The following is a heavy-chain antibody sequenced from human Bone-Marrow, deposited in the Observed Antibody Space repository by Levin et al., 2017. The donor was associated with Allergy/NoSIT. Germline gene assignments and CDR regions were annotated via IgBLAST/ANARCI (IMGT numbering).Heavy chain of an antibody. Sequence: HGESLKISCQGSGFSLSTYWIGWVRQMPGKGLEWMAIIYPGDSDTTYSPSFQGQVTISVDTSKTTAYLQWSSLKASDTAIYYCVRHGLEYETNNYRYRGYSFFGVDVWGQGTMVTVSS. V-gene: IGHV5-51*01. CDR1: GFSLSTYW. J-gene: IGHJ6*02. D-gene: IGHD4-11*01. CDR3: VRHGLEYETNNYRYRGYSFFGVDV. CDR2: IYPGDSDT.